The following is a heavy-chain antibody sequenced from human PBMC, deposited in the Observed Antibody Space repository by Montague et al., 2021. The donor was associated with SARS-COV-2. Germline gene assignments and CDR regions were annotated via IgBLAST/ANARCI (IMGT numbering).Heavy chain of an antibody. Sequence: PALVKPTQTLALTCSFSGFSLRTSGVGVGWIRQPPGKALEWLAVIYWXXXNRYSPSLKSRLTITKDTSKNQVVLTMTNMDPVDTATYYCVHSYADYLFDYWGQGTLVSVSS. V-gene: IGHV2-5*02. D-gene: IGHD4-17*01. CDR2: IYWXXXN. J-gene: IGHJ4*02. CDR3: VHSYADYLFDY. CDR1: GFSLRTSGVG.